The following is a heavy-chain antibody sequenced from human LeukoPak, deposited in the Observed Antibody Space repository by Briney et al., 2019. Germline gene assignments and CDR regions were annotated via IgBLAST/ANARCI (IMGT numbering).Heavy chain of an antibody. CDR2: IYHSGST. V-gene: IGHV4-38-2*02. J-gene: IGHJ5*02. Sequence: SETLSLTCTVSGYSISSEYYWGWIRQPPGKGLEWIGSIYHSGSTYYNPSLKSRVTISKDTSKNQFSLKLSSVTAADTAVYYCARALSFLKWFDPWGQGTLVTVSS. CDR3: ARALSFLKWFDP. CDR1: GYSISSEYY. D-gene: IGHD3-16*02.